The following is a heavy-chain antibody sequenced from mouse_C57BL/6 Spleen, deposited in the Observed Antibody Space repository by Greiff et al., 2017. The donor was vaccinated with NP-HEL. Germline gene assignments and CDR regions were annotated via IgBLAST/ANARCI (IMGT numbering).Heavy chain of an antibody. Sequence: EVQLQQSGPELVKPGASVKMSCKASGYTFTDYNMHWVKQSHGKSLEWIGYINPNNGGTSYNQKFKGKATLTVNKSSSTADMELRSLTSEDSAVYYCASERGTGTRFAYWGQGTLVTVSA. J-gene: IGHJ3*01. CDR1: GYTFTDYN. CDR2: INPNNGGT. D-gene: IGHD4-1*01. CDR3: ASERGTGTRFAY. V-gene: IGHV1-22*01.